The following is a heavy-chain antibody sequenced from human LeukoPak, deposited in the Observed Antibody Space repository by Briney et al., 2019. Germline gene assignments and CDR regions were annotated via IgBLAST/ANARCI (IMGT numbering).Heavy chain of an antibody. CDR3: AKVQDYYGSGVGFDY. Sequence: GGSLRLSCAASGVTFSSYGMHWVRQAQGKGLGWVAVISFDGSNKNYEDSVKGGFTISRDNSKTTLYLQMNSLGAEDTAVYDCAKVQDYYGSGVGFDYWGQGTLVTVSS. V-gene: IGHV3-30*18. CDR2: ISFDGSNK. J-gene: IGHJ4*02. CDR1: GVTFSSYG. D-gene: IGHD3-10*01.